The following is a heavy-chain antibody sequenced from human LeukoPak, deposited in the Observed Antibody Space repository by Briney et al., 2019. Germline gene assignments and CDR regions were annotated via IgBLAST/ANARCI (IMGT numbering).Heavy chain of an antibody. CDR3: AKENWYLYNNNWYKTWFDP. V-gene: IGHV3-23*01. D-gene: IGHD6-13*01. CDR1: GFTFSKFV. CDR2: IDGGGVSI. Sequence: AGGSLRLSCAASGFTFSKFVMSWVRQAPGKGLEWVSYIDGGGVSIHYADSVKGRFTISRDNSKNTLYLQMNTLRAEDTAIYYCAKENWYLYNNNWYKTWFDPWGQGTLVTVSS. J-gene: IGHJ5*02.